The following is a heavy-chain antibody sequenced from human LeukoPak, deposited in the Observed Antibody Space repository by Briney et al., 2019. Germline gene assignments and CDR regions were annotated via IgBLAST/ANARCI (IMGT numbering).Heavy chain of an antibody. Sequence: ASVKVSCKASGYTFTSYDINWVRQATGQGLEWMGWMNPNSGNTGYAQKFQGRVTITRNTSISTAYMELSSLRSEDTAVYYCAREHYYDSSGSVSYYYYYMDVWGKGTTVTISS. D-gene: IGHD3-22*01. V-gene: IGHV1-8*03. CDR3: AREHYYDSSGSVSYYYYYMDV. J-gene: IGHJ6*03. CDR2: MNPNSGNT. CDR1: GYTFTSYD.